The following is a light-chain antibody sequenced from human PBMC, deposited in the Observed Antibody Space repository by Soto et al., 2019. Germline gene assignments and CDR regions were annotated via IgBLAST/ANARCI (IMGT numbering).Light chain of an antibody. J-gene: IGLJ2*01. CDR3: QTWGTGTVV. Sequence: QAVVTQSPSASASLGASVKLTCTLSSGHSTYAIAWHQHQPEKGPRYXXXXXXDXSHRKGDGIXXXXXXXXXXAXXXLTISSLQSEDEADYYCQTWGTGTVVFGGGTKVTVL. CDR2: XXXDXSH. CDR1: SGHSTYA. V-gene: IGLV4-69*01.